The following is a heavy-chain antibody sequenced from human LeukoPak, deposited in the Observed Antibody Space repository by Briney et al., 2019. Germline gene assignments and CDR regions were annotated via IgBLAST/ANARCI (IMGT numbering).Heavy chain of an antibody. Sequence: GGSLRLSCAASGFTFSSYGIHWVRQAPGKGLEWVAIISYDGSNKYYADSVKGRFTISRDNSKNTLYLQMNSLRAEDTAMYYCAKDGIVVSYFDYWGQGTLVPVSS. CDR3: AKDGIVVSYFDY. CDR2: ISYDGSNK. V-gene: IGHV3-30*18. D-gene: IGHD3-22*01. CDR1: GFTFSSYG. J-gene: IGHJ4*02.